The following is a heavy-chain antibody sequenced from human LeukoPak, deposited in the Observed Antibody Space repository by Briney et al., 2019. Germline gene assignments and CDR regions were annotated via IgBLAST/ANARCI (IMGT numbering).Heavy chain of an antibody. D-gene: IGHD3-10*01. CDR3: ARGYGSNYGYLDY. J-gene: IGHJ4*02. CDR2: IWFDGSHK. Sequence: GRSLRLSCAASGFTFSSSGMHWVRQAPGKGLEWVAVIWFDGSHKYYADTVKGRFTISRDNSKNTLYLQMKSLRAEDTAVYYCARGYGSNYGYLDYWGQGTLVTVSS. CDR1: GFTFSSSG. V-gene: IGHV3-33*01.